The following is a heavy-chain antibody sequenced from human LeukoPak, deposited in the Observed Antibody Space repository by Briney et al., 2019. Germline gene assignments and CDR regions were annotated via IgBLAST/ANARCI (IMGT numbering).Heavy chain of an antibody. Sequence: SETLSLTCAVYGVSFSGYYWSWIRQPPGKGLEWIGEINHSGGTNYNPSLKSRVTISVDTSKNQFSLKLSSVTAADTAVYYCARVSGRFLEWLKPTNWFDPWGQGTLVTVSS. CDR2: INHSGGT. V-gene: IGHV4-34*01. CDR1: GVSFSGYY. CDR3: ARVSGRFLEWLKPTNWFDP. J-gene: IGHJ5*02. D-gene: IGHD3-3*01.